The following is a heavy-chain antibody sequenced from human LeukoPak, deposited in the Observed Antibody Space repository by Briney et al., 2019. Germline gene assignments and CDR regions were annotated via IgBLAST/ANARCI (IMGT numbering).Heavy chain of an antibody. CDR1: SGSFSGYY. D-gene: IGHD3-10*01. V-gene: IGHV4-34*01. Sequence: PSEILSLTCAVYSGSFSGYYWTWFRQPPGKGLEWIGEFNHSWGAKYNPSLKSRVTISVDTSNNHLSLNLSSVTAADTAVYYCAASLWFGIYPDYWGQGSLVTVSS. CDR2: FNHSWGA. J-gene: IGHJ4*02. CDR3: AASLWFGIYPDY.